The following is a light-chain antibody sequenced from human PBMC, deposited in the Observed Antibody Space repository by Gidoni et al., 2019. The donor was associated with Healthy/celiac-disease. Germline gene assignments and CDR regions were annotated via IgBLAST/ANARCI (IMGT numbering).Light chain of an antibody. CDR1: KLGDKY. J-gene: IGLJ2*01. V-gene: IGLV3-1*01. CDR3: QAWDSSTVV. Sequence: SYELTQPPSVSVSPGQTASITCSGDKLGDKYACWYQQKPGQAPVLVIYQDSKRPAGIPELFSVSNSGNTATLTISGTQAMDEADYYCQAWDSSTVVFGGGTKLTVL. CDR2: QDS.